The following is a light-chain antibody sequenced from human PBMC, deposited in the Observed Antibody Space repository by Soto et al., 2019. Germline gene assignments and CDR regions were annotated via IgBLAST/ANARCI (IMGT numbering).Light chain of an antibody. CDR3: QKYGSSPGT. CDR2: GAS. CDR1: QSVSSSY. Sequence: EIVLTQPPGTLYLSPGERVTPSCRASQSVSSSYLAWYQQKPGQAPRLLIYGASSRATVIPDRFSGSGSGTAFTLTINRLQPEDLAVYYCQKYGSSPGTYGQGTKVEIK. J-gene: IGKJ1*01. V-gene: IGKV3-20*01.